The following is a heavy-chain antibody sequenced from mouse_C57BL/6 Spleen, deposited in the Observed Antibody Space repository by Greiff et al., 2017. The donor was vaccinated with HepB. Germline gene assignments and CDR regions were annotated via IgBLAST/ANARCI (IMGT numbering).Heavy chain of an antibody. Sequence: EVQLVESGGGLVQSGRSLRLSCATSGFTFSDFYMEWVRQAPGKGLEWIAASRNKANDYTTEYSASVKGRFIVSRDTSQSILYLQMNALRAEDTAIYYCARDVYYAMDYWGQGTSVTVSS. CDR1: GFTFSDFY. CDR2: SRNKANDYTT. V-gene: IGHV7-1*01. CDR3: ARDVYYAMDY. J-gene: IGHJ4*01.